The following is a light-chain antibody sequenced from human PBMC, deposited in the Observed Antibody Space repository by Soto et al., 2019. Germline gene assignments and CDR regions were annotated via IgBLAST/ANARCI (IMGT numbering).Light chain of an antibody. J-gene: IGLJ2*01. Sequence: QLVLTQSPSASASLGASVKLTCTLSSGHSNYAIAWHQQRPEKGPRYLMKLNSDGSHSKGDGIPDRFSGSISGAERYLTISSIQSEDEADYYCQTWGTGIQVFGGGTKLTVL. V-gene: IGLV4-69*01. CDR1: SGHSNYA. CDR3: QTWGTGIQV. CDR2: LNSDGSH.